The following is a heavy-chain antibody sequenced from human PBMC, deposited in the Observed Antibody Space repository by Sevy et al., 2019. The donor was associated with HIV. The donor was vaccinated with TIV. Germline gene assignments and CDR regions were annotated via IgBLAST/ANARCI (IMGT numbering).Heavy chain of an antibody. Sequence: SETLSLTCTVSGGSIRTSSYFWGWIRQPPGKGLEWIGSIYYSGSTYYNPSLESRLTISVDTSKNQFSLKLSSVTAADTAVYFCARLEDSIAAAGITYWGQGTLVTVSS. CDR1: GGSIRTSSYF. V-gene: IGHV4-39*01. J-gene: IGHJ4*02. D-gene: IGHD6-13*01. CDR2: IYYSGST. CDR3: ARLEDSIAAAGITY.